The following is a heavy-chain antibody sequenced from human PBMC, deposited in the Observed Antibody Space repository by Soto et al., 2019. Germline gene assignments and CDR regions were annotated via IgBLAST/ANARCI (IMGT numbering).Heavy chain of an antibody. D-gene: IGHD3-10*02. CDR1: GYTFTGYY. Sequence: GASVKVSCKASGYTFTGYYMHWVRQAPGQGPEWMGWINPNSGGTGYAQEFQGRVTMTGDTSVSTAYMELSSLRSEDTAVYYCARYVARNAFDIWGQGTMVTVSS. CDR2: INPNSGGT. CDR3: ARYVARNAFDI. V-gene: IGHV1-2*02. J-gene: IGHJ3*02.